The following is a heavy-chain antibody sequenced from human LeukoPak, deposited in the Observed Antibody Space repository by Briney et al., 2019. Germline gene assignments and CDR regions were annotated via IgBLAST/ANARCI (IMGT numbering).Heavy chain of an antibody. CDR2: IYYSGSA. Sequence: PSETLSLTCTVSDGSISSSNYYWGWIRQPPGKGLEWIGSIYYSGSAYYNPSLKSRVTISVDTSKNQFSLKLSSVTAADTAVYYRARGSGYYYGDFDYWGQGTLVTVSS. V-gene: IGHV4-39*01. J-gene: IGHJ4*02. CDR1: DGSISSSNYY. CDR3: ARGSGYYYGDFDY. D-gene: IGHD3-22*01.